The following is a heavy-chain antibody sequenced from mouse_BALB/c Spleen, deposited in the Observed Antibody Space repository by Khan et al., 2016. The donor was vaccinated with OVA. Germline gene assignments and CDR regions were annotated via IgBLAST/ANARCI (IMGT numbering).Heavy chain of an antibody. D-gene: IGHD2-4*01. J-gene: IGHJ3*01. CDR2: IWSGGTT. V-gene: IGHV2-2*02. CDR1: GFSLTTYG. Sequence: VELVESGPGLVQPSQSLSITCTVSGFSLTTYGVHWVRQSPGKGLEWLGVIWSGGTTDYSAAFISRLCITTDNSKSQVFFKMNSLQANDTAIDYCARNYDYDEGLAYWGQGTLVTVSA. CDR3: ARNYDYDEGLAY.